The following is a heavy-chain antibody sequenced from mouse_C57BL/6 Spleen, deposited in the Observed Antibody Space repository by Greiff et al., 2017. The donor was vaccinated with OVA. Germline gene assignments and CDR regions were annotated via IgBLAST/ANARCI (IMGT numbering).Heavy chain of an antibody. Sequence: VQLQQPGAELVKPGASVKMSCKASGYTFTSYWITWVKQRPGQGLEWIGDNYPGSGSTNYNEKFKSKATLTVDTSSSTAYMQLSSLTSEDSAVYYCARDYYYGSSYPYWYFDVWGTGTTVTVSS. CDR2: NYPGSGST. J-gene: IGHJ1*03. D-gene: IGHD1-1*01. V-gene: IGHV1-55*01. CDR3: ARDYYYGSSYPYWYFDV. CDR1: GYTFTSYW.